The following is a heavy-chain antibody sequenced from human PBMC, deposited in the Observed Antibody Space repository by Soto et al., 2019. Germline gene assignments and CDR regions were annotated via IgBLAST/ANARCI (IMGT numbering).Heavy chain of an antibody. Sequence: ASVKVSCKVSGYTLTELSMHWVRQAPGKGLEWMGGFDPEDGETIYAQKFQGRVTMTEDTSTDTVYMELSSLRSEDTAVYYCARLVPAYDAFDLWGQGTMVTVSS. V-gene: IGHV1-24*01. J-gene: IGHJ3*01. D-gene: IGHD6-6*01. CDR2: FDPEDGET. CDR3: ARLVPAYDAFDL. CDR1: GYTLTELS.